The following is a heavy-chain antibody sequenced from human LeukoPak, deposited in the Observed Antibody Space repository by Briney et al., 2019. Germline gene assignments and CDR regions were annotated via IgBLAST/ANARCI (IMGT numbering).Heavy chain of an antibody. D-gene: IGHD5-18*01. CDR2: IYYSGST. CDR3: ARGAAMVTDYYFDY. Sequence: SETLSLTCTVSGGSVSSGSYYWSWIRQPPGKGLEWIGYIYYSGSTNYNPSLKSRVTISVDTSKNQFSLKLSSVTAADTAVYYCARGAAMVTDYYFDYWGQGTLVTVPS. CDR1: GGSVSSGSYY. V-gene: IGHV4-61*01. J-gene: IGHJ4*02.